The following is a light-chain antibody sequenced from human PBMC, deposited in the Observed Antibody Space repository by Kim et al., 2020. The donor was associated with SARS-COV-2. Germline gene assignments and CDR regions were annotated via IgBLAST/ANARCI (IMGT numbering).Light chain of an antibody. V-gene: IGKV3-15*01. CDR2: AVS. CDR1: QSGSSK. CDR3: QQYNYFKT. J-gene: IGKJ1*01. Sequence: VSRGERAPISCRASQSGSSKLSWYQQKPGQAPGLLIYAVSTRATGTPARFSGSGYGTEFTLTISSVQSEDFGVYYCQQYNYFKTFGQGTKVDIK.